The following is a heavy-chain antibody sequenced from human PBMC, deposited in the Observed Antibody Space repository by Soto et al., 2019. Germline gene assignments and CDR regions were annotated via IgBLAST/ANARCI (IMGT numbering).Heavy chain of an antibody. CDR2: IYYSGST. CDR1: GGSISSGGYY. D-gene: IGHD1-26*01. J-gene: IGHJ4*02. CDR3: ARVDTSMGATCVSY. Sequence: PSETLSLTCTVSGGSISSGGYYWSWIRQHPGKGLEWIGYIYYSGSTYYNPSLKGRVTISVDTSKNQFSLKLSSVTAADTAVYYCARVDTSMGATCVSYWGQGTLVTVSS. V-gene: IGHV4-31*03.